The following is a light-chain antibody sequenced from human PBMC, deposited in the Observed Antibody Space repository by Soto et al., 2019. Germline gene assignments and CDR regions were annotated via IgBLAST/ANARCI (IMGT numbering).Light chain of an antibody. CDR1: QGISSY. CDR2: DVS. Sequence: DIKMTQSPSALSGSVGDRVTITCRASQGISSYLAWYQQKPGKAPYLLISDVSSLERGVPSRFSGSGSGTEFTLTISSMQPDDFATFCCQQYNGYSRTFGQGTKV. V-gene: IGKV1-5*01. CDR3: QQYNGYSRT. J-gene: IGKJ1*01.